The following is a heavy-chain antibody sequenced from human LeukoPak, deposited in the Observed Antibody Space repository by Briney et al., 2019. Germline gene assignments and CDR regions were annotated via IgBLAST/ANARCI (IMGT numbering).Heavy chain of an antibody. CDR3: ARHVLRRGPWFLEY. V-gene: IGHV4-39*01. J-gene: IGHJ4*02. Sequence: PSETLSLTCTVSGCSISSNSYYWGWIRQPPGKGLEWIGSIYYNGSTYNPSLKNRVTISVDTSKKQFSLNLSSVTAADTAVYYCARHVLRRGPWFLEYWGQGTLVTVSS. CDR2: IYYNGST. CDR1: GCSISSNSYY. D-gene: IGHD4-17*01.